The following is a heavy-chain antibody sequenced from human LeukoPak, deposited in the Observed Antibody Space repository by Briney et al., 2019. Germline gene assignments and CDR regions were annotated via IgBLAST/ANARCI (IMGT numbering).Heavy chain of an antibody. Sequence: TLSLTCTVSGGSISSYYWSWIRQPPGQGLEGIGYIYTSGSTNYNPSLKSRVTISVDTSKNQFSLKLSSVTAADTAVYYCARGRPYSYNWFDPWGQGTLVTVSS. CDR2: IYTSGST. D-gene: IGHD2-15*01. J-gene: IGHJ5*02. V-gene: IGHV4-4*09. CDR3: ARGRPYSYNWFDP. CDR1: GGSISSYY.